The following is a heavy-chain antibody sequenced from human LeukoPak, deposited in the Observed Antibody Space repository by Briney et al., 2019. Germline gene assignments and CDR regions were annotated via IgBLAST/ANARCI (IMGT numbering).Heavy chain of an antibody. CDR1: GGSFSGYY. D-gene: IGHD6-13*01. CDR3: ARGPYSSSWSLRTDNWFDP. Sequence: PSETLSLTRAVYGGSFSGYYWSWIRQPPGKGLEWIGEINHSGSTNYNPSLKSRVTISVDTSKNQFSLKLSSVTAADTAVYYCARGPYSSSWSLRTDNWFDPWGQGTLVTVSS. J-gene: IGHJ5*02. V-gene: IGHV4-34*01. CDR2: INHSGST.